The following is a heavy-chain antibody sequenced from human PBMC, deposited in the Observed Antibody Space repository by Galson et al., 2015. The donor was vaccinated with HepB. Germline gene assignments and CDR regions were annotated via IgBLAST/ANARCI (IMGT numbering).Heavy chain of an antibody. V-gene: IGHV3-66*02. CDR3: ARDPAVTTDYGMDV. CDR1: GFTVSSNY. D-gene: IGHD4-17*01. J-gene: IGHJ6*02. CDR2: IYTDGST. Sequence: SLRLSCAASGFTVSSNYMSWVRQAPGKGLEWVSFIYTDGSTYYADSVKGRFTISGDNSKNTVYLQMDSLRVEDTAVYYCARDPAVTTDYGMDVWGHGTTVTVSS.